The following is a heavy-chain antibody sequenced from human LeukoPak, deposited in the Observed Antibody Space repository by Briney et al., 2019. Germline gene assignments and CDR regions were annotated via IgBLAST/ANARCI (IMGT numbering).Heavy chain of an antibody. Sequence: GGSLRLSCVASGFTFSIYGMHWVRQAPGKGLEWVAYLANDASLVDYTNSVKGRFTISRDNSKNTLFLQMNSLRPEDTAVYYCAKKGDSWNYFDSWGQGTLVTVSS. J-gene: IGHJ4*02. CDR1: GFTFSIYG. V-gene: IGHV3-30*02. D-gene: IGHD6-13*01. CDR2: LANDASLV. CDR3: AKKGDSWNYFDS.